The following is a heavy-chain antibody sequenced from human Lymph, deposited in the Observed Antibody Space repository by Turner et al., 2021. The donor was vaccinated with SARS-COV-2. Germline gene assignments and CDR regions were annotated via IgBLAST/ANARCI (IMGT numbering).Heavy chain of an antibody. CDR1: GGSISSTS. CDR2: FYKIGSI. V-gene: IGHV4-59*08. Sequence: QVQLQESGPGLVRPSETLSLTCTLSGGSISSTSWSWIRQSPGRGLEWIGYFYKIGSIDYNPTLRSRVTISVDTSKNQLSLNLISVTAADTAVYYCARHQGSTSGYDHGMNVWGQGTAVIVS. CDR3: ARHQGSTSGYDHGMNV. J-gene: IGHJ6*02. D-gene: IGHD1-1*01.